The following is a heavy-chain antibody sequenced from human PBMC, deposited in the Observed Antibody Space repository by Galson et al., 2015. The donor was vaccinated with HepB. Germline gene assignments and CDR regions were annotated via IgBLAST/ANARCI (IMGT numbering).Heavy chain of an antibody. V-gene: IGHV3-64D*06. J-gene: IGHJ4*02. D-gene: IGHD3-22*01. Sequence: SLRLSCAASGFTFSSYAMHWVRQAPVKGLEYVSAISSNGGGIYYADSVKGRFTISRDNSKNTLYLQMSSLRPEDTAVYYCVRASYYYDSSAYYPTFDSWGQGTLVTVSS. CDR2: ISSNGGGI. CDR3: VRASYYYDSSAYYPTFDS. CDR1: GFTFSSYA.